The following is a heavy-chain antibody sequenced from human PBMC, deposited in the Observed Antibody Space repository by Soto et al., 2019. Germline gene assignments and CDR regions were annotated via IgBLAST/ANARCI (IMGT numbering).Heavy chain of an antibody. CDR2: IYFTGNT. D-gene: IGHD3-16*01. V-gene: IGHV4-61*01. CDR1: GDSISSGNYY. CDR3: GRVPVDTYMIYWSDP. Sequence: SATLSLTCTVSGDSISSGNYYWSWIRQPPGKGLEWIGSIYFTGNTNYNPSLKSRVTMSIDTSRNLFSLRLGSVTAADTAVYYCGRVPVDTYMIYWSDPWGQGTLVTVSS. J-gene: IGHJ5*02.